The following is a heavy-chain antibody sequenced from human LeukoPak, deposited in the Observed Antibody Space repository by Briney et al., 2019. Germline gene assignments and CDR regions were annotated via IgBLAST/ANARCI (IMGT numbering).Heavy chain of an antibody. CDR3: ARDEKGEGYYYDSSGYPDAFDI. CDR2: ISAYNGNT. D-gene: IGHD3-22*01. V-gene: IGHV1-18*01. Sequence: SVTVSFKASGYTFTNYGISWVRQPPAQGLDWMGWISAYNGNTNYAQKLQGRVTMTRDTTTSTAYMELRSLRSDDTAVYYCARDEKGEGYYYDSSGYPDAFDIWGQGTMVTVSS. CDR1: GYTFTNYG. J-gene: IGHJ3*02.